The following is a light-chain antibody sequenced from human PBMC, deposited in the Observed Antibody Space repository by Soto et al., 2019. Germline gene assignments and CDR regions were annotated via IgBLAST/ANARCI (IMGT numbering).Light chain of an antibody. J-gene: IGKJ1*01. Sequence: DIQMTQSPSSVSASVGDRVTITCRASQGISSWLAWYQQKPGKAPNLLIYKASRLQSGVPSRFSGSGSGTEFTLTISSLQPEDFATYYCQEYRNNYGTFGQGTKVDIK. CDR3: QEYRNNYGT. CDR1: QGISSW. V-gene: IGKV1-5*03. CDR2: KAS.